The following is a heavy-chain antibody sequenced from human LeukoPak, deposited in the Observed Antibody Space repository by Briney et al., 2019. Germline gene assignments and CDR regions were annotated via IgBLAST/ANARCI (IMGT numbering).Heavy chain of an antibody. D-gene: IGHD3-10*01. J-gene: IGHJ4*02. Sequence: GASVKVSCKASGYTFTGYYMHWVRQAPGQGLEWTGRINPNSGGTNYAQKFQGRVTMTRDMSISTAYMELSRLRSDDTAVYYCARDTVLWFGELPSSFDYWGQGTLVTVCS. CDR1: GYTFTGYY. CDR2: INPNSGGT. V-gene: IGHV1-2*06. CDR3: ARDTVLWFGELPSSFDY.